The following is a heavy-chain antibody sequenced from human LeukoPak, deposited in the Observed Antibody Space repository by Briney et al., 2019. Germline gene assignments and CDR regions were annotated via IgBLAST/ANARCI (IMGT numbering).Heavy chain of an antibody. V-gene: IGHV4-4*09. CDR1: GGSISRYY. CDR3: AGGEWELYS. J-gene: IGHJ4*02. D-gene: IGHD1-26*01. CDR2: IYTSGSN. Sequence: SDTLSLTCTVSGGSISRYYWCWIRQPPGNGLEWIGYIYTSGSNNYNPSLKIPVTISVDASKNQFSLKLSSVTAADTAVYYCAGGEWELYSWGQGTLVTVSS.